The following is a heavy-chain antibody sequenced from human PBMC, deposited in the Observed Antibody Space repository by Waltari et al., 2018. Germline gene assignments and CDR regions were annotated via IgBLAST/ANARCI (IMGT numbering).Heavy chain of an antibody. CDR3: AREVGAAMGWFDP. Sequence: QVQLQESGPGLVKPSQTLSLTCTVSGGSISSGGYYWSWIRQHPGKGLEWIGYIYYSGSTYYNPALKSRVTISVDTSKNQFSLKLSSVTAADTAVYYCAREVGAAMGWFDPWGQGTLVTVSS. D-gene: IGHD3-16*01. CDR2: IYYSGST. CDR1: GGSISSGGYY. V-gene: IGHV4-31*03. J-gene: IGHJ5*02.